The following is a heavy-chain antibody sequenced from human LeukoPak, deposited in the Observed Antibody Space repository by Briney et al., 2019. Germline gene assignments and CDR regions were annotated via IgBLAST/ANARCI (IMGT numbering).Heavy chain of an antibody. CDR1: GYTFTSYA. CDR3: ARGTVTTFPPDY. CDR2: INAGNGNT. Sequence: ASVKVSCEASGYTFTSYAMHWVRQAPGQRLEWMGWINAGNGNTKYSQKFQGRVTITRDTSASTAYMELSSLRSEDTAVYYCARGTVTTFPPDYWGQGTLVTVSS. J-gene: IGHJ4*02. D-gene: IGHD4-11*01. V-gene: IGHV1-3*01.